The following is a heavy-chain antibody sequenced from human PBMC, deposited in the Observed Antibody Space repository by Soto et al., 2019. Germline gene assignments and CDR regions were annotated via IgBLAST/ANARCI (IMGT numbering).Heavy chain of an antibody. D-gene: IGHD3-22*01. J-gene: IGHJ4*02. CDR1: GFTFSSYA. CDR3: AKDDYYDSSGYNY. CDR2: ISGSGGST. Sequence: GGSLRLSCAASGFTFSSYAMSWVRQSPGKGLEWVSAISGSGGSTYYADSVKARFTISRDNSKNTLYLQMKSLRAEDTAVYYCAKDDYYDSSGYNYSGPGTMVTVYS. V-gene: IGHV3-23*01.